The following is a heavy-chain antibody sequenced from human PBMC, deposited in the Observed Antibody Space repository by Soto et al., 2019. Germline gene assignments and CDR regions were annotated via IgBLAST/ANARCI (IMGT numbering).Heavy chain of an antibody. J-gene: IGHJ4*02. CDR1: GFSFNNHG. CDR2: IWYDGSYK. Sequence: QVQLAESGGGVVQPGRSLRLPCAASGFSFNNHGMHWVRQAPGKGLEWVAVIWYDGSYKYYADSVKGRFTISRDNSKNTLYLQMNSLRAEDTALYYCARQHMVSYYFDSCGQGTLVTVSS. V-gene: IGHV3-33*01. CDR3: ARQHMVSYYFDS. D-gene: IGHD2-8*01.